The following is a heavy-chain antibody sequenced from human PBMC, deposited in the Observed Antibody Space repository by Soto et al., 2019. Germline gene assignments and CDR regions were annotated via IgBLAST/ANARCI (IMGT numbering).Heavy chain of an antibody. CDR2: ISSSGSTI. V-gene: IGHV3-11*01. CDR3: ARDYAIDYYGSGSFDAFDI. CDR1: GFTFSDYY. J-gene: IGHJ3*02. D-gene: IGHD3-10*01. Sequence: GGSLRLSCAASGFTFSDYYMSWIRQAPGKGLEWVSYISSSGSTIYYADSVKGRFTISRDNAKNSLFLQMNSLRAEDTAVYYCARDYAIDYYGSGSFDAFDIWGQGTMVTVSS.